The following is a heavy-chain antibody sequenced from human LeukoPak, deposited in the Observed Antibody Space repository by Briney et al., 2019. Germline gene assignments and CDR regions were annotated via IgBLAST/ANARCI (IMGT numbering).Heavy chain of an antibody. CDR3: ARDPYNGAYSEGYYYYYMDV. CDR1: GITFSNYN. D-gene: IGHD1-1*01. V-gene: IGHV3-21*01. Sequence: GGSLRLSCAAPGITFSNYNMNLVRQAPGKGLEWISSITSSSSYTFYADSVKGRFTISRDNAKNSLYLQMNSLRVEDTAIYYCARDPYNGAYSEGYYYYYMDVWGKGTTVTVSS. CDR2: ITSSSSYT. J-gene: IGHJ6*03.